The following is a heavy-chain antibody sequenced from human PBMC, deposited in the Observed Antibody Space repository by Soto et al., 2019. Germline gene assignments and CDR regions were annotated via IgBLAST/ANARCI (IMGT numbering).Heavy chain of an antibody. CDR1: GCSVSSGIYY. CDR3: AREDLCGGNSHYFDY. J-gene: IGHJ4*02. CDR2: IYYSGST. V-gene: IGHV4-61*01. Sequence: SETLSLTCTVSGCSVSSGIYYWSWIRHPPGKGLEWIGYIYYSGSTNYNPSLKSRVTISVDTSKNQFSLKLSSVTAADTAVYYCAREDLCGGNSHYFDYWGQGTLVTVSS. D-gene: IGHD2-21*02.